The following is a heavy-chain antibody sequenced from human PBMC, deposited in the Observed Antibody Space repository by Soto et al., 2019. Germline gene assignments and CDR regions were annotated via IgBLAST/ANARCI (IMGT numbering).Heavy chain of an antibody. D-gene: IGHD3-16*01. CDR1: GFTVSSKY. V-gene: IGHV3-66*01. Sequence: GGSLRLSCAASGFTVSSKYMTWVRQAPGKGLEWVSLIQSGGTTYYADSVKGRFTISRDTSENTLHLQMDSLRVEDTAVYYCARDRLWGYYYYYMDVWGKGTTVTVSS. J-gene: IGHJ6*03. CDR2: IQSGGTT. CDR3: ARDRLWGYYYYYMDV.